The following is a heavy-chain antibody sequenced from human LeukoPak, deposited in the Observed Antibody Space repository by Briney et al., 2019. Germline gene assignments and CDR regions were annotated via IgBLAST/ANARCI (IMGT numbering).Heavy chain of an antibody. J-gene: IGHJ4*02. CDR1: GFTFSDYG. V-gene: IGHV3-30*02. D-gene: IGHD3-22*01. Sequence: AGGSLRLSCAASGFTFSDYGMHWVRQAPGKGLEWVAFIRYDGNSKYCADSMKGRFTISRDNSKNTLYLQMNSLRAEDTAVYYCAKGLDYDSSGSNDYWGQGTLVTVSS. CDR2: IRYDGNSK. CDR3: AKGLDYDSSGSNDY.